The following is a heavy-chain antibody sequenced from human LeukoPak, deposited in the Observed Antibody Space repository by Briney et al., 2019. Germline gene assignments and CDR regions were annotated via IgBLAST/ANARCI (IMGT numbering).Heavy chain of an antibody. J-gene: IGHJ6*03. CDR2: MYHSGTA. Sequence: PSQTLSLTCSVYGFSISSGYYWGWIRQSPGKGLEWIGSMYHSGTAYYNPSLKSRVTISVDTSKNQFSLKLSSVTAADTAVYYCARTNYYMDVWGKGTTVTVSS. CDR1: GFSISSGYY. CDR3: ARTNYYMDV. V-gene: IGHV4-38-2*02.